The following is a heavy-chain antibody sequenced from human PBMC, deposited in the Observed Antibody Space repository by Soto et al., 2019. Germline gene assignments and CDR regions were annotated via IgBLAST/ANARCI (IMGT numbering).Heavy chain of an antibody. CDR3: ARVVLGYCSSTSCYAREYFQH. CDR1: GYTFTSYG. J-gene: IGHJ1*01. V-gene: IGHV1-18*01. Sequence: QVQLVQSGAEVKKPGASVKVSCKASGYTFTSYGISWVRQAPGQGLEWMGWISAYNGNTNYAQKLQGRVTMTTDTSTSTAYMELRSLRSDDTAVYYCARVVLGYCSSTSCYAREYFQHWGQGTLVTVSS. D-gene: IGHD2-2*01. CDR2: ISAYNGNT.